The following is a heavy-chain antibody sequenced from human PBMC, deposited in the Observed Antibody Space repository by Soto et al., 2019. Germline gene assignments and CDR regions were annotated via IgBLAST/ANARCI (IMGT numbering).Heavy chain of an antibody. CDR1: GDSINYYY. J-gene: IGHJ4*02. Sequence: KPSETLSLTCTVSGDSINYYYWSWIRQPPGTGLEWIGYIYYTGNTNYNPSLQNRVTISIDTSKNQFSLKLNSVTAADTAVYYCARDNRRQRSGGYYFDYWGQGARVTVSS. CDR2: IYYTGNT. CDR3: ARDNRRQRSGGYYFDY. V-gene: IGHV4-59*01. D-gene: IGHD3-10*01.